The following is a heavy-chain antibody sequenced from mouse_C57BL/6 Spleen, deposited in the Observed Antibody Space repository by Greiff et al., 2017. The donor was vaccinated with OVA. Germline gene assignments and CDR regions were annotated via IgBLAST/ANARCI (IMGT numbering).Heavy chain of an antibody. Sequence: QVQLQQSGAELVRPGASVKLSCKASGYTFTDYYINWVKQRPGQGLEWIARIYPGSGNTYYNEKFKGKATLTAEKSSSTAYMQLSSLTSEDAAVYCCARYDGYYEGFADWGQGTLVTVSA. J-gene: IGHJ3*01. CDR2: IYPGSGNT. V-gene: IGHV1-76*01. CDR3: ARYDGYYEGFAD. CDR1: GYTFTDYY. D-gene: IGHD2-3*01.